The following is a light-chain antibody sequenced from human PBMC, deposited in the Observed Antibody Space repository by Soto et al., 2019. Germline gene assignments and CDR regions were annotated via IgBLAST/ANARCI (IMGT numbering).Light chain of an antibody. CDR2: GNT. Sequence: QSVLTQPPSVSGAPGQRVTISCTGSSSNIGAGYDVHWYQHLPGTAPKFLIYGNTNRPSGVPDRFSGSKSGTSASLAITGLQAEDEADYYCQSYDIRLSAWVFGGGTKLTVL. CDR1: SSNIGAGYD. CDR3: QSYDIRLSAWV. J-gene: IGLJ3*02. V-gene: IGLV1-40*01.